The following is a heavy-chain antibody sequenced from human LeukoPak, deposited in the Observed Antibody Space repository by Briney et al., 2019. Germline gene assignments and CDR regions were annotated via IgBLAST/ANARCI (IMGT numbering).Heavy chain of an antibody. D-gene: IGHD1-26*01. CDR1: GYTFTNYG. CDR3: ARGSGSIYYYGMDV. V-gene: IGHV1-18*01. Sequence: ASVKVSCKTSGYTFTNYGISWVRQAPGLGLEWMGWISAYNGNTNYAQKLQGRVTMTTDTSTSTAYMELRSLRSDDTAVYYCARGSGSIYYYGMDVWGQGTTVTVSS. CDR2: ISAYNGNT. J-gene: IGHJ6*02.